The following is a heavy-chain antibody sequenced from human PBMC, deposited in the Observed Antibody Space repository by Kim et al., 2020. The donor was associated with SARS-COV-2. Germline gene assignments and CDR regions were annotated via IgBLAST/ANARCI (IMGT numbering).Heavy chain of an antibody. CDR2: LYYSGST. V-gene: IGHV4-59*08. CDR1: GGSISNYY. CDR3: ARAVGGGLYYYYYYATDV. J-gene: IGHJ6*02. Sequence: SETLSLTCTVSGGSISNYYWSWIRQPPGKGLEWIGYLYYSGSTNYNPSLKSRVAISLDTSKNQFSLNLSSVTAADTAVYYCARAVGGGLYYYYYYATDVWGQGTTVTVSS. D-gene: IGHD3-16*01.